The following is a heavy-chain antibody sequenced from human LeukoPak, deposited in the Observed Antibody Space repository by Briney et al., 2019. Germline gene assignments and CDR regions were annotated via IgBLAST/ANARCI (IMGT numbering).Heavy chain of an antibody. Sequence: SETLSLTCTVSGGSISSGGYYWSWIRQPPGKGLEWIGYIYHSGSTYYNPSLKSRVTISVDRSKNQFSLKLSSVTAADTAVYYCARDLSALSRGIFDYWGQGTLVTVSS. D-gene: IGHD2/OR15-2a*01. CDR2: IYHSGST. CDR3: ARDLSALSRGIFDY. V-gene: IGHV4-30-2*01. J-gene: IGHJ4*02. CDR1: GGSISSGGYY.